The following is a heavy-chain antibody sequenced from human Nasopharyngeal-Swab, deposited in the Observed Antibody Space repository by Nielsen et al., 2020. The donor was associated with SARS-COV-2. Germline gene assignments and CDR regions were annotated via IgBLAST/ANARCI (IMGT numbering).Heavy chain of an antibody. Sequence: GESLKISCVGSGFTFGRYAMTWVRQAPGKGLEWVSSMSANDGSTYYADSVKGRFAIYRDNFKHTLYLQINSLRAEDTALYYCAKTSGYYYDPLDPWGQGTLVTVSS. D-gene: IGHD3-22*01. V-gene: IGHV3-23*01. CDR1: GFTFGRYA. J-gene: IGHJ5*02. CDR2: MSANDGST. CDR3: AKTSGYYYDPLDP.